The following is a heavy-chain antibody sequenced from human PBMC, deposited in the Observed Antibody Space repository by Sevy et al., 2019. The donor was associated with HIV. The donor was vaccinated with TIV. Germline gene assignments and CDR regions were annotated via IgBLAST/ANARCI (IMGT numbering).Heavy chain of an antibody. J-gene: IGHJ4*02. D-gene: IGHD1-1*01. V-gene: IGHV3-23*01. CDR3: ATRSLNSGPYFDP. CDR2: ISSEGSTT. CDR1: GFTFSRYV. Sequence: GGSLRLSCVASGFTFSRYVMNWVRQAPGKGLEWVSVISSEGSTTYYAHSVKGRFTISRDNSKSTLYLQMNSLRAEDTAVYYCATRSLNSGPYFDPWGQGTLVTVSS.